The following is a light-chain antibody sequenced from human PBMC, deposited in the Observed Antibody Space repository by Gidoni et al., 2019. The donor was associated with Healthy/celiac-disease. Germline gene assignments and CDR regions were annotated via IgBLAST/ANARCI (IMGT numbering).Light chain of an antibody. CDR2: EVS. Sequence: QSALTQPASVSRSPGQSITISCTVTSSDVGGYNYVSWYQKHPGKAPKLMIYEVSNRPAGVSNRFSGSKSGNTASLTISGLQAEDEADYYCSSYTSSSTLVFGGGTKLTVL. CDR1: SSDVGGYNY. V-gene: IGLV2-14*01. J-gene: IGLJ3*02. CDR3: SSYTSSSTLV.